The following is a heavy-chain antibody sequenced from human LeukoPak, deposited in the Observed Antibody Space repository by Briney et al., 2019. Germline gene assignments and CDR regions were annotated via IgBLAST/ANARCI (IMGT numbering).Heavy chain of an antibody. CDR3: ARLRGSYYWDGGYFDY. J-gene: IGHJ4*02. CDR2: IYPGDSDT. D-gene: IGHD1-26*01. Sequence: GESLKISCKGSGYSFTSYWIGWVRQMPGKGLEWMGIIYPGDSDTRYSPSFQGQVTISADKSISTAYLQWSSLKASDTAMYYCARLRGSYYWDGGYFDYWGQGTLVTVSS. V-gene: IGHV5-51*01. CDR1: GYSFTSYW.